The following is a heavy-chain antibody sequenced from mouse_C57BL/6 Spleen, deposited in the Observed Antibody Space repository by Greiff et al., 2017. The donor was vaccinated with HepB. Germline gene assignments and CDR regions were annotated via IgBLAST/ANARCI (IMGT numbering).Heavy chain of an antibody. CDR2: INPNNGGT. CDR1: GYTFTDYY. CDR3: ARWGYGYYDAMDY. J-gene: IGHJ4*01. D-gene: IGHD1-2*01. Sequence: VQLQQSGPELVKPGASVKISCKASGYTFTDYYMNWVKQSHGKSLEWIGDINPNNGGTSYNQKFKGKATLTVDKSSSTAYMELRSRTSEDSAVYYCARWGYGYYDAMDYWGQGTSVTVSS. V-gene: IGHV1-26*01.